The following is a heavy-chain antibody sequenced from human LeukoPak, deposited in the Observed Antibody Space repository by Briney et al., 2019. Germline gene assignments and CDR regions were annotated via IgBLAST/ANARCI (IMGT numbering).Heavy chain of an antibody. J-gene: IGHJ4*02. CDR2: FDPGDGET. D-gene: IGHD3-9*01. Sequence: GASVKVSCKVSGYTLTELSMHWVRQAPGKGLEWMGGFDPGDGETIYAQKFQGRVTMTEDTSTDTAYMELSSLRSEDTTVYYCATESYDILTGYYTADYWGQGTLVTVSS. CDR3: ATESYDILTGYYTADY. V-gene: IGHV1-24*01. CDR1: GYTLTELS.